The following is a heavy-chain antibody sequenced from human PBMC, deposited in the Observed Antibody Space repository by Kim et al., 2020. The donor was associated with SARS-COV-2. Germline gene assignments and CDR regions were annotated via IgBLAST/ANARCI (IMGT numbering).Heavy chain of an antibody. D-gene: IGHD2-15*01. CDR1: GGSISSSSYY. Sequence: SETLSLTCTVSGGSISSSSYYWGWIRQPPGKGLEWIGSIYYSGSTYYNPSLKSRVTISVDTSKNQFSLKLSSVTAADTAVYYCASYGSDIVVVVAATPDYWGQGTLVTVSS. V-gene: IGHV4-39*01. CDR2: IYYSGST. CDR3: ASYGSDIVVVVAATPDY. J-gene: IGHJ4*02.